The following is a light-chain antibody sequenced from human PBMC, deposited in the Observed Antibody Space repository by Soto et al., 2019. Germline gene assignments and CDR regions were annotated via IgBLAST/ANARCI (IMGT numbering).Light chain of an antibody. J-gene: IGKJ3*01. V-gene: IGKV1-39*01. CDR1: QSISSY. CDR3: QQSYSTPFT. Sequence: DIQMTQSPSSLSASVRDRVTITCRASQSISSYLNWYQQKPGKAPKLLIFAASSLQSGVPSRFSGSGSGTDFTLTISSLQPEDCATYDCQQSYSTPFTFGPGTKVDIK. CDR2: AAS.